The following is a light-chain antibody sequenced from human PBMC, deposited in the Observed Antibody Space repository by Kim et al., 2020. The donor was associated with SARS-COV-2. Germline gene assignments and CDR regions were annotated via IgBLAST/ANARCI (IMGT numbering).Light chain of an antibody. J-gene: IGLJ3*02. CDR1: SLRSYY. V-gene: IGLV3-19*01. CDR2: GKN. CDR3: NSRDSSGDYLDRV. Sequence: SSGLTQDPAVSVALGQTVKITCQGDSLRSYYASWYQQKPGQAPVLVIYGKNNRPSGIPDRFSGSSSGNTASLTITGAQAEDEADYYCNSRDSSGDYLDRVFGGGTQLTVL.